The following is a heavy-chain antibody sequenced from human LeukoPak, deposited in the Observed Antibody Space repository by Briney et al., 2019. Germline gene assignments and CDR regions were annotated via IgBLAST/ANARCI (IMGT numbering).Heavy chain of an antibody. CDR1: GFSLSTSGMC. J-gene: IGHJ4*02. CDR3: ARITAGHDSSGYYYAPFDY. D-gene: IGHD3-22*01. CDR2: IDWDDDK. V-gene: IGHV2-70*11. Sequence: SGPTLVNPTQTLTLTCTFSGFSLSTSGMCVSWIRQPPGKALEWLARIDWDDDKYYSTSLKTRLTISKDTSKNQVVLTMTNMDPVDTATYYCARITAGHDSSGYYYAPFDYWGQGTLVTVSS.